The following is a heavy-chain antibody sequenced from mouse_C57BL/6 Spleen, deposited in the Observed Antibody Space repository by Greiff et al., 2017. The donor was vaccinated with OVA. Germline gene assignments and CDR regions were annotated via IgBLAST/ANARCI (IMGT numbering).Heavy chain of an antibody. CDR3: EREDSWYYFDY. J-gene: IGHJ2*01. D-gene: IGHD1-1*01. Sequence: QVQLQQPGAELVKPGASVKLSCKASGYTFTSYWMPWVKQRPGQGLEWIGMIHPNSGSTNYNEKFKSKATLTVDKSSSTAYMQLSSLTSEDSAVYDCEREDSWYYFDYWGQGTTLTVSS. CDR1: GYTFTSYW. V-gene: IGHV1-64*01. CDR2: IHPNSGST.